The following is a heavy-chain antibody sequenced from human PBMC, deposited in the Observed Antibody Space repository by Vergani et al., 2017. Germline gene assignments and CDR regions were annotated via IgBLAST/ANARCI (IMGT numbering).Heavy chain of an antibody. D-gene: IGHD1-14*01. J-gene: IGHJ4*02. V-gene: IGHV1-2*02. CDR3: ARGGTSSNRGYFDY. CDR2: INPNSGGT. Sequence: QVQLVQSGAEVKKPGASVKVSCTASGYTFTDYFMHWVRQAPGQGLEWMRCINPNSGGTNYAQKFQGRVTMTRDTSISTAYMELSNLRSDGTAVYYCARGGTSSNRGYFDYWGQGTLVTVSS. CDR1: GYTFTDYF.